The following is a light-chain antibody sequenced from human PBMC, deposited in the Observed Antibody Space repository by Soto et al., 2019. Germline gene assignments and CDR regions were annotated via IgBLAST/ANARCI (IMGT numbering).Light chain of an antibody. J-gene: IGKJ2*01. CDR1: QGISGY. Sequence: DIQLTQSPSFLSASVGDRVTITCRASQGISGYLAWYQQKPGKAPKLLIYAASTLESGVPSRFSGSGSGTEFTLTISRLEPEDFAVYFCQQHGNSPRTFGQGTKLEIK. V-gene: IGKV1-9*01. CDR2: AAS. CDR3: QQHGNSPRT.